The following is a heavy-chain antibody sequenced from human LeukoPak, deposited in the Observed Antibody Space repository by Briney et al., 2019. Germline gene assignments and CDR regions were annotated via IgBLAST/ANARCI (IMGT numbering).Heavy chain of an antibody. D-gene: IGHD2-2*01. Sequence: SETLSLTCTVSGGSISSGGYYWSWIRQHPGKGLEWIGYIYYSGSTYYNPSLKSRVTISVDTSKNQFSLKLSSVTAADTAVYYCARVVVVPAATGHAFDIWGQGTMVTVSS. V-gene: IGHV4-31*03. J-gene: IGHJ3*02. CDR3: ARVVVVPAATGHAFDI. CDR1: GGSISSGGYY. CDR2: IYYSGST.